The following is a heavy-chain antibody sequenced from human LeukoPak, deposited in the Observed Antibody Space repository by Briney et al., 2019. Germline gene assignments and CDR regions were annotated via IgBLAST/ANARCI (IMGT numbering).Heavy chain of an antibody. CDR1: GYTFTGYY. CDR2: INPNSGGT. CDR3: ARILYYYDSSGSDY. D-gene: IGHD3-22*01. V-gene: IGHV1-2*02. J-gene: IGHJ4*02. Sequence: ASVKVSCKASGYTFTGYYMHWVRQAPGQGLEWMGWINPNSGGTNYAQKFQGRVTMTRGTSISTAYMELSRLRSDDTAVYYCARILYYYDSSGSDYWGQGALVTVSS.